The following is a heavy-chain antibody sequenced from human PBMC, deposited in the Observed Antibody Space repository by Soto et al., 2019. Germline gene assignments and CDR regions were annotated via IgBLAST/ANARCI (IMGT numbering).Heavy chain of an antibody. CDR3: ARVFGGSPTAKYYDFWSGPGNWFDP. J-gene: IGHJ5*02. CDR1: GYTFTSYG. V-gene: IGHV1-18*01. D-gene: IGHD3-3*01. CDR2: ISAYNGNT. Sequence: WASVKVSCKASGYTFTSYGISWVRQAPGQGLEWMGWISAYNGNTNYAQKLQGRVTMTTDTSTSTAYMELRSLRSDDTAVYYCARVFGGSPTAKYYDFWSGPGNWFDPWGQGTLVTVSS.